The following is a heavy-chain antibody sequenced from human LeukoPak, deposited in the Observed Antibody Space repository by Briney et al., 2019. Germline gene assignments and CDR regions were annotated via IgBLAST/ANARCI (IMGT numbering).Heavy chain of an antibody. D-gene: IGHD5-18*01. J-gene: IGHJ6*02. CDR3: AREAPRGYSYGYHYYGMDV. V-gene: IGHV1-69*04. Sequence: GASMKVSCKASGGTFSSYAISWVRQAPGQGLEWMGRIIPILGIANYAQKFQGRVTITADKSTSTAYMELSSLRSEDTAVYYCAREAPRGYSYGYHYYGMDVWGQGTTVTVSS. CDR2: IIPILGIA. CDR1: GGTFSSYA.